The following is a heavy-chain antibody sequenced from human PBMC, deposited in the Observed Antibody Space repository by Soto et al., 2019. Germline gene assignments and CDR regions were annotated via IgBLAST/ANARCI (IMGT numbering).Heavy chain of an antibody. CDR1: GFTFSSYG. Sequence: QVQLVESGGGVVQPGRSLRLSCAASGFTFSSYGMHWVRQAPGKGLEWVAGISYDGSNKYYADSFKGRFTIARDNSRNTLFMQMNSLRAEDTAVYYCARDSVLEYGNWFDPWGQGTLVTVSS. CDR3: ARDSVLEYGNWFDP. CDR2: ISYDGSNK. V-gene: IGHV3-30*03. D-gene: IGHD1-1*01. J-gene: IGHJ5*02.